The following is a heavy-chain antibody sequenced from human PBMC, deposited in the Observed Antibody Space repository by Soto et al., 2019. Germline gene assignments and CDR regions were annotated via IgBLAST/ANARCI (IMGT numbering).Heavy chain of an antibody. CDR3: ARDLGTGTTFHGMDV. D-gene: IGHD1-7*01. Sequence: SVGVSCKXSGGTFSSYAISWVRQAPGQGLEWMGGIIPIFGTANYAQKFQGRVTITADESTSTAYMELSSLRSEDTAVYYCARDLGTGTTFHGMDVWGQGTTVTVSS. CDR1: GGTFSSYA. J-gene: IGHJ6*02. V-gene: IGHV1-69*13. CDR2: IIPIFGTA.